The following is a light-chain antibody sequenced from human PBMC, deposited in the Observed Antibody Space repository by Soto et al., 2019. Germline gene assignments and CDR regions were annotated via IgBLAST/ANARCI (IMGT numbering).Light chain of an antibody. V-gene: IGLV1-47*01. CDR1: NSNMGRNY. CDR2: RND. Sequence: QSVLTQTPTASGTPGQRITISCSGSNSNMGRNYVYWYQQVPGTAPKLLMYRNDVRPSGVPDRFTGSKSGTSASLAISGLRSEDEADYYCAVWDNSLNGVAFGGGTKLTVL. J-gene: IGLJ2*01. CDR3: AVWDNSLNGVA.